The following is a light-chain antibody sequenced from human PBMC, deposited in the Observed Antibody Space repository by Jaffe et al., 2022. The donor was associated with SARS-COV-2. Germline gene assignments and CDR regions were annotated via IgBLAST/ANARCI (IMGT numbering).Light chain of an antibody. CDR3: AVWDDSLNGWV. V-gene: IGLV1-44*01. CDR2: NND. CDR1: SSNIGSNT. Sequence: QSVLTQPPSASGTPGQRVTISCSGRSSNIGSNTVNWYQQLPGTAPKLLIYNNDHRPSGVPDRFSGSKSGTSASLAISWLQSEDETDYYCAVWDDSLNGWVFGGGTKLTVL. J-gene: IGLJ3*02.